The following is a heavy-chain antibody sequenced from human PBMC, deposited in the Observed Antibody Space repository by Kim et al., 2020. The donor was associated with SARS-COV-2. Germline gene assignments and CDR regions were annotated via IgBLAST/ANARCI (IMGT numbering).Heavy chain of an antibody. CDR3: ARDHGGLDY. CDR2: WYT. J-gene: IGHJ4*02. V-gene: IGHV6-1*01. D-gene: IGHD3-10*01. Sequence: WYTDYAVVVKSRVTINPDTSKNHFSLQLNSVTPEDTAVYYCARDHGGLDYWGQGALVTVSS.